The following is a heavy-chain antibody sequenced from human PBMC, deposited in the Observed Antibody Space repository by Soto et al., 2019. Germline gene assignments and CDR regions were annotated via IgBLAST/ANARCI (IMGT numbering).Heavy chain of an antibody. J-gene: IGHJ4*02. D-gene: IGHD1-26*01. CDR3: ARRWGAAFDY. CDR2: IYYSGST. V-gene: IGHV4-59*08. Sequence: QVQLQESGPGLVKHSKTLSLTCTVSGGSISSYYWSWIRQPPGKGLEWIGYIYYSGSTNYNPSLKSRVTISVDTSNNQFSLKLSSVTAADTAVYYCARRWGAAFDYLGQGTLVTVSS. CDR1: GGSISSYY.